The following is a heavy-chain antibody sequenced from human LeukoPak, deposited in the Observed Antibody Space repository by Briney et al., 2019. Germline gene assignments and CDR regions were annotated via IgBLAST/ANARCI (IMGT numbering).Heavy chain of an antibody. CDR2: IYTSGST. J-gene: IGHJ6*02. D-gene: IGHD2-15*01. CDR1: GGSISSYY. Sequence: SETLSLTCTASGGSISSYYWSWIRQPAGKGLEWIGRIYTSGSTNYNPSLKSRVTMSVDTSKNQFSLKLSSVTAADTAVYYCGVVAASYYYYGMDVWGQGTTVTVSS. V-gene: IGHV4-4*07. CDR3: GVVAASYYYYGMDV.